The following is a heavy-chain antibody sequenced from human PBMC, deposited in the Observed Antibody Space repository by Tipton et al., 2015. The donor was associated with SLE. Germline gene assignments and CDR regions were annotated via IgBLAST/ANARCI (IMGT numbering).Heavy chain of an antibody. CDR2: INHSGST. V-gene: IGHV4-34*01. CDR3: ARGGSYYDSSGSDY. CDR1: AGSFSGYY. D-gene: IGHD3-22*01. Sequence: TLSLTCAVYAGSFSGYYWSWIRQPPGKGLEWIGEINHSGSTNYNPSLKSRVTISVDTSKNQFSLKLSSVTAADTAVYYCARGGSYYDSSGSDYWGQGTLVTVSS. J-gene: IGHJ4*02.